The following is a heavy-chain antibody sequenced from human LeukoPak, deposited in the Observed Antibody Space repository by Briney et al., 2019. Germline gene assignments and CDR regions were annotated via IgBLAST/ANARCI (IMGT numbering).Heavy chain of an antibody. CDR2: IRKDGSDK. J-gene: IGHJ4*02. CDR1: GFTFNKNG. V-gene: IGHV3-30*02. CDR3: AKDWQWSQDY. D-gene: IGHD6-19*01. Sequence: GGSLRLSCAASGFTFNKNGMHWVRQAPGKGLEWVAYIRKDGSDKYYADSVKGRFTISRDDSKNTLYLEINSLRGVDTAEYYCAKDWQWSQDYWGQGTLVTVSS.